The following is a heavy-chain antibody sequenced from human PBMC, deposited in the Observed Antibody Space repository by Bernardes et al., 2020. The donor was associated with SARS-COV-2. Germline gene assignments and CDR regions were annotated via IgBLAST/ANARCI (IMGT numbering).Heavy chain of an antibody. Sequence: TLSLTCTVSGGSISSTNYYWGWIRPAPGKGLEWIGSIYSSGSSYYNPSLQSRVRESVNTSKNQFSLRLSFVTAADTAVYYCAGSSCGIDCYIGGLRSWDYGMDVWGQGTTVTVSS. V-gene: IGHV4-39*01. J-gene: IGHJ6*02. D-gene: IGHD2-21*01. CDR2: IYSSGSS. CDR1: GGSISSTNYY. CDR3: AGSSCGIDCYIGGLRSWDYGMDV.